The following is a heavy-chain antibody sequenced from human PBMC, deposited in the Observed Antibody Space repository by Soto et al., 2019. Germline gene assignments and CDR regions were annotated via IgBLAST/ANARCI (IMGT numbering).Heavy chain of an antibody. CDR2: INAGNGNT. J-gene: IGHJ5*02. CDR1: GYTFTNYA. V-gene: IGHV1-3*01. D-gene: IGHD3-10*01. CDR3: ARSPQSLFYYGSGTNGFDP. Sequence: QVQLVQSGAEVKKPGASVKVSCKASGYTFTNYAMHWVRQAPGQRLEWMGWINAGNGNTKYSQKFQGRVTITSDTSASTAYMELSSLRSEDTAVYYCARSPQSLFYYGSGTNGFDPWGQGTLVTVSS.